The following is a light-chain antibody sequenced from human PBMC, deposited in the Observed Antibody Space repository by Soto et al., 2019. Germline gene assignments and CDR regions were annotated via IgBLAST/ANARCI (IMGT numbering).Light chain of an antibody. V-gene: IGKV3-20*01. J-gene: IGKJ1*01. CDR3: QQYGSSRT. CDR1: QSVSSSY. Sequence: EIVLTQSPGTLTLSPGERATLSCRASQSVSSSYLAWYQQNPGQAPRLLIYGAYSRATGIPHRFSGSGSGTDFTLTISRLEPEDFAVYYCQQYGSSRTFGQGTKVELK. CDR2: GAY.